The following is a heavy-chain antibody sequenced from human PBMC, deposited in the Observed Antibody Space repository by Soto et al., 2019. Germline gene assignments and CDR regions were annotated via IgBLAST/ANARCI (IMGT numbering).Heavy chain of an antibody. D-gene: IGHD6-13*01. CDR2: ISSSSSTI. J-gene: IGHJ3*02. V-gene: IGHV3-48*02. CDR1: GFTFSSYS. Sequence: QQLGGLRLSCAASGFTFSSYSMNWVRQAPGKGLEWVSYISSSSSTIYYADSVKGRFTISRDNAKNSLYLQMNSLRDEDTAVYYCARDGAYSSRGNDAFDIWGQGTMVTVSS. CDR3: ARDGAYSSRGNDAFDI.